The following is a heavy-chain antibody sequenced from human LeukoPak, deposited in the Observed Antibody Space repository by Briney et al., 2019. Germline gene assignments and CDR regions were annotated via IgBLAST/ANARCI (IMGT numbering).Heavy chain of an antibody. V-gene: IGHV3-48*03. CDR2: ISSSGSAI. CDR1: GFTFSSYE. J-gene: IGHJ4*02. D-gene: IGHD3-22*01. Sequence: GGSLRLSSAVSGFTFSSYEMNWVRQAPGKGLEWVSYISSSGSAIYYADSVKGRFTISRDNAKNSLYLQMNSLRAEDTAVYYCARANYYDTSGCDYWGQGTLVTVSS. CDR3: ARANYYDTSGCDY.